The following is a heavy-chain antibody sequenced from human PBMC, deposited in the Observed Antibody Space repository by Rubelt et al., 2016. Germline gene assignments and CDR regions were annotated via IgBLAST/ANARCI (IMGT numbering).Heavy chain of an antibody. V-gene: IGHV4-59*08. J-gene: IGHJ5*02. CDR2: IYYSGST. CDR1: GGSISSYY. CDR3: ARRTTVSRFSWFDP. D-gene: IGHD4-17*01. Sequence: QVQLQESGPGLVKPSETLSLTCTVSGGSISSYYWSWIRQPPGKGLEWIGYIYYSGSTNYNPSLTSRVTISLDTSKNQFYLKLRSVTAADTAVYYCARRTTVSRFSWFDPWGQGTLVTVSS.